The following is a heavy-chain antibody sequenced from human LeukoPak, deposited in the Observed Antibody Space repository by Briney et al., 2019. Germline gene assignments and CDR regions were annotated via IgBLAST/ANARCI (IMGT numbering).Heavy chain of an antibody. V-gene: IGHV3-30*14. D-gene: IGHD6-13*01. Sequence: GGSLRLSCVTSGFSFRTYAMHWVRQPPGKGLEWVALISVDGGNKLYADSVRGRLTTSRDDSKNTLYLQMDSLRDEDTAVYYCARALFGNSWYSAYWGQGTLLTVSS. CDR1: GFSFRTYA. J-gene: IGHJ4*02. CDR3: ARALFGNSWYSAY. CDR2: ISVDGGNK.